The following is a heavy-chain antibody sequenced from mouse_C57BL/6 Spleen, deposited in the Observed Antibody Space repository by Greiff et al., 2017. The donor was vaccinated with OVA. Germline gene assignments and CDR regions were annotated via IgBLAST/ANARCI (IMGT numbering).Heavy chain of an antibody. Sequence: QVQLQQSGAELARPGASVKLSCKASGYTFTSYGISWVKQRTGQGLEWIGEIYPRSGNTYYNEKFKGKATLTADKSSSTAYMELRSLTSEDSAVYFCARGLTGTGCYAMDYWGQGTSVTVSS. CDR1: GYTFTSYG. D-gene: IGHD4-1*01. CDR2: IYPRSGNT. J-gene: IGHJ4*01. CDR3: ARGLTGTGCYAMDY. V-gene: IGHV1-81*01.